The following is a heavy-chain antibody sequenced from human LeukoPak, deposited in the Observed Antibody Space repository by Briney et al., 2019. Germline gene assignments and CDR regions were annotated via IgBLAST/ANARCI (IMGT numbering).Heavy chain of an antibody. CDR3: ARGPGYSSSDGAFDI. CDR2: INHSGST. J-gene: IGHJ3*02. Sequence: SETLSLTCAVYGGSFSGYYWSRIRQPPGKGLEWIGEINHSGSTNYNPSLKSRVTISVDTSKNQFSLKLSSVTAADTAVYYCARGPGYSSSDGAFDIWGQGTMVTVSS. D-gene: IGHD6-13*01. CDR1: GGSFSGYY. V-gene: IGHV4-34*01.